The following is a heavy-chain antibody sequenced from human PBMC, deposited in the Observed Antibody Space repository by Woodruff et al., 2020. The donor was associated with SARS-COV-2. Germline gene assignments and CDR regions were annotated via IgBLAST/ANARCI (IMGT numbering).Heavy chain of an antibody. CDR3: ARENTAMANAFDI. J-gene: IGHJ3*02. V-gene: IGHV3-7*01. CDR2: LKQDGSEK. D-gene: IGHD5-18*01. Sequence: RQAPGKGLEWVANLKQDGSEKYYVDSVKGRFTISRDNAKKLLYLQMNSLRAEDTAVYYCARENTAMANAFDIWGQGTMVT.